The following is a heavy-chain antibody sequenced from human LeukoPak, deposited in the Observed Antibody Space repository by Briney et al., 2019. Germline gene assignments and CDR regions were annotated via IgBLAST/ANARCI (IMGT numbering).Heavy chain of an antibody. V-gene: IGHV1-18*01. J-gene: IGHJ5*02. CDR2: ISTYNSNT. D-gene: IGHD5/OR15-5a*01. CDR3: ARDDGRVVSPLDP. CDR1: GYVFTSYG. Sequence: ASVKVSCKASGYVFTSYGFSWVRQAPGQGLEWMGWISTYNSNTNYAQKFQGRLTMTTDTSTSTAYMELRSLRSDDTAVYYCARDDGRVVSPLDPWGQGTLVTVSS.